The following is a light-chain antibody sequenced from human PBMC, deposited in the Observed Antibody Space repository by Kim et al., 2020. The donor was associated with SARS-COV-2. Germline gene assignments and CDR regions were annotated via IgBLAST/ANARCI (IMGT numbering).Light chain of an antibody. CDR3: QQSNDWPPLT. V-gene: IGKV3-15*01. CDR1: QTIKNR. Sequence: SPGERATLACRASQTIKNRLVWYQQKPGQAPRLVIYDATTRAPGIPARFIGSGSETDFTLTISSLQSEDFAVYYCQQSNDWPPLTFGQGTKVDIK. J-gene: IGKJ1*01. CDR2: DAT.